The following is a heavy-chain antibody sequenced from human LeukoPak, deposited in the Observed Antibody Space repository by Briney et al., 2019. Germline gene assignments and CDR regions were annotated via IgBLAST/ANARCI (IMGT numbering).Heavy chain of an antibody. V-gene: IGHV3-23*01. CDR1: GFTFNNYA. Sequence: GGSLRLSCAASGFTFNNYAMSWVRQPPGKGLEWVSGISDSARSTYYADSVKGRFTIPRDNSKDTVYLQMNSLRAADTAFFCVRHDSYIPFWGQGSLVTVSS. CDR3: RHDSYIPF. CDR2: ISDSARST. D-gene: IGHD5-18*01. J-gene: IGHJ1*01.